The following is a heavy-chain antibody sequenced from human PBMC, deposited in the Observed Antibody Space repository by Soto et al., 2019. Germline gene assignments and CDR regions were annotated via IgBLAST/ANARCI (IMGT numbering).Heavy chain of an antibody. CDR2: IWYDGSNK. V-gene: IGHV3-33*01. CDR1: GFTFSSYG. D-gene: IGHD3-9*01. Sequence: PGGSLRLSCAASGFTFSSYGMHWVRQAPGKGLEWVAVIWYDGSNKYYADSVKGRFTIPRDNSKNTLYLQMNSLRAEDTAVYHCASQYYDILTGLYYYGMDVWGQGTTVTVSS. CDR3: ASQYYDILTGLYYYGMDV. J-gene: IGHJ6*02.